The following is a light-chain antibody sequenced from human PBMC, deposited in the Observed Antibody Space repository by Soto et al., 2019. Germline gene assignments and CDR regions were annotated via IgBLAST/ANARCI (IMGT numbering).Light chain of an antibody. CDR1: QTISRS. V-gene: IGKV1-12*01. Sequence: IQMTQSPSYVSASVGDRGTITCRASQTISRSLAWYQQKPGKAPKLLIYSASSLQSGVPSRFSGSGFGTDFTLTISSLQPEDFATYYCQQADTFPITFGQGTRLEI. CDR2: SAS. J-gene: IGKJ5*01. CDR3: QQADTFPIT.